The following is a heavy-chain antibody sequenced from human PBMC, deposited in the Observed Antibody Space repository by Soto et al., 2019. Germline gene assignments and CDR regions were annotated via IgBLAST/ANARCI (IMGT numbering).Heavy chain of an antibody. CDR1: GLTFNYYS. CDR2: ISSNSNYT. V-gene: IGHV3-11*05. D-gene: IGHD5-12*01. Sequence: QVQLVESGGGLVKPGGSLRLSCAVSGLTFNYYSMSWIRQAPGKGLEWVSDISSNSNYTNFADSVKGRFTISRDNAKNSLYLHMTSLRADDTAVYYCARGYSGYDYPLDYWGQGTLVTVSS. J-gene: IGHJ4*02. CDR3: ARGYSGYDYPLDY.